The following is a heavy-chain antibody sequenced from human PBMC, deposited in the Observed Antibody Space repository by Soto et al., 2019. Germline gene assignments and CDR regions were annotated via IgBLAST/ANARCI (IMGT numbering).Heavy chain of an antibody. Sequence: GGSLRLSCAASGFTFSSYWMSWVRQAPGKGLEWVANIKQDGSEKYYVDSVKGRFTISRDNAKNSLYLQMNSLRAEDTAVYYCARDRRWWLRPFDYWGQGTLVTVSS. CDR1: GFTFSSYW. CDR2: IKQDGSEK. J-gene: IGHJ4*02. CDR3: ARDRRWWLRPFDY. D-gene: IGHD5-12*01. V-gene: IGHV3-7*05.